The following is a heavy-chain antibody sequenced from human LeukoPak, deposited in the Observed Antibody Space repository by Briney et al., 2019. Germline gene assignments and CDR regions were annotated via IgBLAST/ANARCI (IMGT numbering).Heavy chain of an antibody. J-gene: IGHJ4*02. V-gene: IGHV4-30-2*01. Sequence: PSVTLSLTCSVSGGTICSGVWDRRWIRQPLGVGLGRIGYIYHSGSTYYNPSLKSRVTISVDRSKNQFSLKLSSVTAADTAVYYCARADFWSGYYSHFDYWGQGTLVTVSS. CDR3: ARADFWSGYYSHFDY. D-gene: IGHD3-3*01. CDR2: IYHSGST. CDR1: GGTICSGVWD.